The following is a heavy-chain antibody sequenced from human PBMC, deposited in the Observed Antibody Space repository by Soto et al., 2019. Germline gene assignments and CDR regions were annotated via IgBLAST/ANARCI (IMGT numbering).Heavy chain of an antibody. D-gene: IGHD2-15*01. CDR2: IQSGGPT. Sequence: GGSLRLSCAASGFTVSSKYMSWVRQAPGKGLEWVSLIQSGGPTYYADSVKGRFTISRDTSENTLHLQMNSLRAEDTAVYYCARPVVYYMDVWGKGTTVTVSS. CDR3: ARPVVYYMDV. J-gene: IGHJ6*03. V-gene: IGHV3-66*04. CDR1: GFTVSSKY.